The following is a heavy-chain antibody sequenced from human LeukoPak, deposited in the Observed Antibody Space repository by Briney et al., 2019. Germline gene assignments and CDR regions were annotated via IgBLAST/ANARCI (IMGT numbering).Heavy chain of an antibody. J-gene: IGHJ2*01. Sequence: GGSLRLSCAASGFTFSSYWMSWVRQAPGKGLEWVASIMQGGSEKYYVDSVKGRFTISRDNAKNSLYLQMNSLRAEDTTVYYCARGSYYDTSGYVNWYFDLWGRGTLVTVSP. CDR3: ARGSYYDTSGYVNWYFDL. CDR2: IMQGGSEK. D-gene: IGHD3-22*01. CDR1: GFTFSSYW. V-gene: IGHV3-7*01.